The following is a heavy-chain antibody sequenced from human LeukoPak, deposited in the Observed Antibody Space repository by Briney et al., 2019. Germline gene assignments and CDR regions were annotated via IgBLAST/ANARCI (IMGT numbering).Heavy chain of an antibody. J-gene: IGHJ6*02. CDR3: ARSYYYGMDV. CDR1: GGSFSGYY. V-gene: IGHV4-34*01. Sequence: SETLSLTCAVYGGSFSGYYWSWIRQPPGKGLEWIGEINHSGSTNYNPSLKRRVTISVDTSKNQSSLKLSSVTAADTPVYYCARSYYYGMDVWGQGTTVTVSS. CDR2: INHSGST.